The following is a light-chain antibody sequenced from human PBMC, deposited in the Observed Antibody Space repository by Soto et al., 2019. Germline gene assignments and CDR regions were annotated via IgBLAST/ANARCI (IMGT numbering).Light chain of an antibody. CDR1: QSVGSS. CDR3: QNYNSYSEE. Sequence: EIILTQSPDTLSFSPGEIATLSCRASQSVGSSFAWYQQRPGQAPRLLIYDASIRATGIPARFSGSGSGTEFTLTISSLQPDDFATYYCQNYNSYSEEFGQGNKGAIK. CDR2: DAS. V-gene: IGKV3-11*01. J-gene: IGKJ1*01.